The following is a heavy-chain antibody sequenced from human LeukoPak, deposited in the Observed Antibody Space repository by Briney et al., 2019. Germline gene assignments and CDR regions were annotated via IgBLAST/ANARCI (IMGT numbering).Heavy chain of an antibody. CDR1: GFTVSSNY. CDR3: ARSASYDSTSYYIYYFLDV. D-gene: IGHD3-22*01. Sequence: GGSLRLSCAASGFTVSSNYMSWVRQAPGKGLEWVSVIYTDGTTHYADSVKGRFTISRDSSKNTLYLQMSSLRAEDTAVYYCARSASYDSTSYYIYYFLDVWGKGTTVTISS. V-gene: IGHV3-66*01. CDR2: IYTDGTT. J-gene: IGHJ6*03.